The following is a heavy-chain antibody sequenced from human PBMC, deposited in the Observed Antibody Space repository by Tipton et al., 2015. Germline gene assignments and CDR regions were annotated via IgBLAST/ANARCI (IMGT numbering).Heavy chain of an antibody. D-gene: IGHD3-10*01. CDR1: GFTRYD. J-gene: IGHJ3*02. V-gene: IGHV1-69*01. CDR3: ARSGANDAFDM. CDR2: IIPIFGTA. Sequence: QVQLVQSGAEVKKPGASVKVSCKASGFTRYDVTWVRQAPGQGLEWMGGIIPIFGTANYAQRFQGRVTITAGESTGPVYMELSRLQSDDTAVYYCARSGANDAFDMWGQGTMVTVSS.